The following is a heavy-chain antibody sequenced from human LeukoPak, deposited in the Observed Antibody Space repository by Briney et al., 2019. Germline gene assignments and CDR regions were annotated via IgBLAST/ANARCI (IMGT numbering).Heavy chain of an antibody. CDR2: IKPDGSEK. CDR1: GSTFSSYW. V-gene: IGHV3-7*01. J-gene: IGHJ4*02. CDR3: ARDRRAAYFDY. Sequence: GGSLRLSCAASGSTFSSYWMSWVRQAPGKGLEWVANIKPDGSEKYYVDSVKGRFTISRDNAKNSLYVQMNSLRAEDTAVYYCARDRRAAYFDYWGQGTLVTVSS.